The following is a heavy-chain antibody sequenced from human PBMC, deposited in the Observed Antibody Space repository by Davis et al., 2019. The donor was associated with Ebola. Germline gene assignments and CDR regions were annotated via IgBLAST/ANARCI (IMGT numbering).Heavy chain of an antibody. D-gene: IGHD3-3*01. CDR2: IDEDGNEK. J-gene: IGHJ4*02. V-gene: IGHV3-7*01. Sequence: GESLKISCAASGFSFNSYWMTWVRQAPGKGLQWVATIDEDGNEKHYMDSVKGRFTISRDNAQNSLFLQMNSLRDEDTAVFYCARHIGIVGITNFNYWGQGALVTVSS. CDR1: GFSFNSYW. CDR3: ARHIGIVGITNFNY.